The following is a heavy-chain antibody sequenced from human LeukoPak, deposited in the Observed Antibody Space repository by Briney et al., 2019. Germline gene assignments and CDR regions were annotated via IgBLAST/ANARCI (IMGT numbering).Heavy chain of an antibody. Sequence: SVTVSFKASGFTFTSSAVQWVRQARGQRLEWIGWIVVGSGNTNYAQKFQERVTITGDMSTSTAYMELSSLRSEDTAVYYCAASPYYYDSSFDYWGQGTLVTVSS. CDR1: GFTFTSSA. V-gene: IGHV1-58*01. D-gene: IGHD3-22*01. CDR2: IVVGSGNT. J-gene: IGHJ4*02. CDR3: AASPYYYDSSFDY.